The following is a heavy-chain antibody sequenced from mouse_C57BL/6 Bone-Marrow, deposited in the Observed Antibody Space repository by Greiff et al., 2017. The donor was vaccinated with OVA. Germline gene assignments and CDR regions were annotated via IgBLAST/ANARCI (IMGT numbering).Heavy chain of an antibody. V-gene: IGHV5-6*01. Sequence: EVQLQQSGGDLVKPGGSLKLSCAASGFTFSSYGMSWVRQTPDKRLEWVATISSGGSYTYYPDSVKGRFTISRDNAKNTLYLQMSSLKSEDTAMYYCARPFPYYGPSWFAYWGQGTLVTVSA. CDR3: ARPFPYYGPSWFAY. D-gene: IGHD1-2*01. CDR1: GFTFSSYG. CDR2: ISSGGSYT. J-gene: IGHJ3*01.